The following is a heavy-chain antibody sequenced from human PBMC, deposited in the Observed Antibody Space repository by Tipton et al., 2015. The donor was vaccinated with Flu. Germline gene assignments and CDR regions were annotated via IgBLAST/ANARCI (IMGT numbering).Heavy chain of an antibody. Sequence: QSGPEVKKPGASVKVSCKASGYTFTSYDINWVRQATGQGLEWMGWINPNSGGTNSAQSFQGRVTMTRDTSISTAYMEMTRLRSDDTAVYYCATVKPTGYLGTAAGWFDTWGQGTLVTVSS. CDR1: GYTFTSYD. V-gene: IGHV1-2*02. D-gene: IGHD6-13*01. CDR3: ATVKPTGYLGTAAGWFDT. J-gene: IGHJ5*02. CDR2: INPNSGGT.